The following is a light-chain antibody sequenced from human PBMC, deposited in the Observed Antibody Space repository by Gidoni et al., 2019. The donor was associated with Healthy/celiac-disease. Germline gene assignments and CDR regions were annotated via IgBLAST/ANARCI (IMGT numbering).Light chain of an antibody. CDR2: DAS. CDR3: QQYNSYPWT. V-gene: IGKV1-5*01. J-gene: IGKJ1*01. CDR1: QSISSW. Sequence: DIQLPQSPSTLSASVGDRVTITCRASQSISSWLAWYQQKPGKAPKLLIYDASSLESGVPSRFSGSGSGTEFTLTISSLQPDDFATYYCQQYNSYPWTFGQXTKVEIK.